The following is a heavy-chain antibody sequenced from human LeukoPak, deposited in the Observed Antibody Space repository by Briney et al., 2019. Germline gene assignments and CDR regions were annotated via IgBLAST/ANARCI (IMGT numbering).Heavy chain of an antibody. V-gene: IGHV1-2*02. CDR3: ARDSGTTGEVKFDP. D-gene: IGHD3-10*01. J-gene: IGHJ5*02. Sequence: ASVKVSCKASGYTFTAYYMHWVRQAPGQGLEWMGWISPNSGNTKYAQKFQGRVTLTRDTSISTAYMELSRLGSDDTALYYCARDSGTTGEVKFDPWGQGTLVTVSS. CDR1: GYTFTAYY. CDR2: ISPNSGNT.